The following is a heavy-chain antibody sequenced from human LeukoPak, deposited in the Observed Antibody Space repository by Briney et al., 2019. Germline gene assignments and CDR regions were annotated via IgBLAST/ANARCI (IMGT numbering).Heavy chain of an antibody. D-gene: IGHD3-22*01. CDR1: GGSINSHY. CDR2: IYYSGST. V-gene: IGHV4-59*11. CDR3: ASLSAQNYDSSGILSNY. J-gene: IGHJ4*02. Sequence: SETLSLTCTVSGGSINSHYWSWIRQPPGKGLEWLGYIYYSGSTNYNPSLKSRVTISVDTSKNQFSLKLSSVTAADTAVYYCASLSAQNYDSSGILSNYWGGGSLVSVSS.